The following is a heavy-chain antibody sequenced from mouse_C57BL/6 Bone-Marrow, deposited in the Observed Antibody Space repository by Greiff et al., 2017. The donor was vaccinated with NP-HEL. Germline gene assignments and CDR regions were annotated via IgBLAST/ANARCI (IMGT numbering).Heavy chain of an antibody. CDR1: GFTFSDYG. D-gene: IGHD2-4*01. V-gene: IGHV5-17*01. CDR2: ISSGSSTI. Sequence: EVQLQESGGGLVKPGGSLKLSCAASGFTFSDYGMHWVRQAPEKGLEWVAYISSGSSTIYYADTVKGRFTISRDNAKNTLFMQMTSLRSEDTAMYYCARRLRRYYAMDYWGQGTSVTVSS. CDR3: ARRLRRYYAMDY. J-gene: IGHJ4*01.